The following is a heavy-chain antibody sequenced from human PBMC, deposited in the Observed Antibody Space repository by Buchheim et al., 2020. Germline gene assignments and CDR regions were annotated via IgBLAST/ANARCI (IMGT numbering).Heavy chain of an antibody. V-gene: IGHV4-59*01. CDR3: ARVRASGWYFFDF. CDR1: GGSISGYY. J-gene: IGHJ4*02. D-gene: IGHD6-19*01. CDR2: VSYSGTT. Sequence: QVQLQESGPRLVKPSETLSLTCTVSGGSISGYYWSWIRQPPEKGLEWIGYVSYSGTTVYEPSLERRVTISVDTPTQQFSLKLTSATAADTAVYYCARVRASGWYFFDFWGQGTL.